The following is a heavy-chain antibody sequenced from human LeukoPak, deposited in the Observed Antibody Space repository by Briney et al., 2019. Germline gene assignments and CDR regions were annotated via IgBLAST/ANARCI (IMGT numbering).Heavy chain of an antibody. Sequence: PSETLSLTCTVSGGSISSSSYYWGWIRQPPGKGLEWIGSIYYSGSTYYNPSLKSRVTISVDTSKNQFSLKLSSVTAADTAVYYCARSAVAGTVDYWGQGTLVTVSS. D-gene: IGHD6-19*01. V-gene: IGHV4-39*07. CDR2: IYYSGST. J-gene: IGHJ4*02. CDR1: GGSISSSSYY. CDR3: ARSAVAGTVDY.